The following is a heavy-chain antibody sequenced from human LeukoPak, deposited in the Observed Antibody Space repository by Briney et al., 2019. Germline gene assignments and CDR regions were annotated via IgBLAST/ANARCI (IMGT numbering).Heavy chain of an antibody. Sequence: PRGSLRLSCGASGFTFNRYWMTWVRQAPGKGLEWVAKIKQDGSEMYYVDSVKGRFTISRDNAQRTLYLRMNTLRTADTAVYYCARNAGSWDIDYWGQGILVTVSS. D-gene: IGHD6-13*01. J-gene: IGHJ4*02. CDR1: GFTFNRYW. CDR2: IKQDGSEM. V-gene: IGHV3-7*03. CDR3: ARNAGSWDIDY.